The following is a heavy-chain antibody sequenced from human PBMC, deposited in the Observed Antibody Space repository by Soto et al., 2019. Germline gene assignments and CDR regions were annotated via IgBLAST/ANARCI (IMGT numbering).Heavy chain of an antibody. D-gene: IGHD6-6*01. CDR3: ARSEAYSSSSYYFDY. V-gene: IGHV1-69*13. J-gene: IGHJ4*02. Sequence: ASVKVSCKASGGTFSTYAISWVRQAPGQGLEWMGGIIPMFGTPNYAQKFEGRVRITADESTSTAYMELSSLRSEDTAVYYCARSEAYSSSSYYFDYWGQGTLVTVSS. CDR1: GGTFSTYA. CDR2: IIPMFGTP.